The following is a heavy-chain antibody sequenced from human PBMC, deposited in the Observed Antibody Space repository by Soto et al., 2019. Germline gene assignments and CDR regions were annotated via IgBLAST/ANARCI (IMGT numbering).Heavy chain of an antibody. CDR1: GYTFTSYG. CDR3: ARASDGYRSGWYVGYFDY. CDR2: IRAYNGYT. J-gene: IGHJ4*02. V-gene: IGHV1-18*04. D-gene: IGHD6-19*01. Sequence: GPSVKVSCKASGYTFTSYGVSLVRQAPGQGLEWMGWIRAYNGYTNYAQKFQGRVTITTDTSTSTAYMELRSLISDDTAVYYCARASDGYRSGWYVGYFDYWGQGTLVTVSS.